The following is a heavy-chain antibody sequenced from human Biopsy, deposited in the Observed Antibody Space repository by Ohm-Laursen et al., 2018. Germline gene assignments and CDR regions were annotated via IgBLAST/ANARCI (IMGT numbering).Heavy chain of an antibody. D-gene: IGHD1-26*01. CDR1: GYTFINYD. Sequence: SSVKVSCKASGYTFINYDINWVRQAPGQGLEWIGWMNPKSRNTGYAQKFQGRVTMTRDTAITTAYMELSSLRSDDTAVYFCVREPNGRLSGDVADAFDVWGQGTVVTVSS. CDR3: VREPNGRLSGDVADAFDV. CDR2: MNPKSRNT. V-gene: IGHV1-8*01. J-gene: IGHJ3*01.